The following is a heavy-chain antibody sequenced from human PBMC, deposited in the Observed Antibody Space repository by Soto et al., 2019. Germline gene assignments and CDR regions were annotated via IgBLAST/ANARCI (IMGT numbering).Heavy chain of an antibody. CDR2: MNPNNGNT. V-gene: IGHV1-8*01. J-gene: IGHJ4*02. D-gene: IGHD5-18*01. CDR1: GYTFTSYG. CDR3: PREQSYGVDY. Sequence: QVQLVQSGAEVKKPGASVKVSCKASGYTFTSYGINWVRKATGQGLEWMGWMNPNNGNTVYAQKLQGRVTMTRNTYISTAYMELSSLGSEDTAVYYCPREQSYGVDYWGQGTLVTASS.